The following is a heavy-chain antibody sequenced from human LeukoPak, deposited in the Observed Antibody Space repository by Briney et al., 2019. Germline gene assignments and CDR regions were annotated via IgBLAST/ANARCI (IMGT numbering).Heavy chain of an antibody. CDR2: LSRSGGST. CDR1: GFTFSSYA. D-gene: IGHD2-2*01. J-gene: IGHJ6*04. Sequence: PGGSLRLSCAASGFTFSSYAMSWVRQAPGKGLEWGSALSRSGGSTYYADSVKGRFTISRDNSKNTLYLHMNSLRAEDTAVYYCAKDATVVVPAAIGFSDVWGKGTTVTVSS. CDR3: AKDATVVVPAAIGFSDV. V-gene: IGHV3-23*01.